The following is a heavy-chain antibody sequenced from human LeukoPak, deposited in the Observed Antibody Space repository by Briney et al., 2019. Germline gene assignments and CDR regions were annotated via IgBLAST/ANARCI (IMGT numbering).Heavy chain of an antibody. J-gene: IGHJ4*02. Sequence: GGSLRLSCAASGITLSRYAMHWVRQAPGKGLEWVAFISNDGSSKYYADSVKGRFTISRDNSKDTLYLQLSSARAEDTAVYYCATDGSGSPGDYWGQGTLVTVSS. V-gene: IGHV3-30*04. CDR3: ATDGSGSPGDY. CDR2: ISNDGSSK. CDR1: GITLSRYA. D-gene: IGHD3-10*01.